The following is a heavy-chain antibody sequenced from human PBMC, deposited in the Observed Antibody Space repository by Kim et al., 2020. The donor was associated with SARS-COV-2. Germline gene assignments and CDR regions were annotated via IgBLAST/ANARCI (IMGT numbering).Heavy chain of an antibody. CDR2: IYPGDSDT. V-gene: IGHV5-51*01. CDR1: GYSFTSYW. CDR3: ARGFTSSWWRSYYYYGMDV. J-gene: IGHJ6*02. D-gene: IGHD6-13*01. Sequence: GESLKISCKGSGYSFTSYWIGWVRQMPGKGLEWMGIIYPGDSDTRYSPSFQGQVTISADKSISTAYLQWSSLKASDTAIYYCARGFTSSWWRSYYYYGMDVWRQGTTVAVPS.